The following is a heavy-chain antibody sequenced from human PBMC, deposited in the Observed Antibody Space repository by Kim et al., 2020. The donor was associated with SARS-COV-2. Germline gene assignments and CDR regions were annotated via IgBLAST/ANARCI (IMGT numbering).Heavy chain of an antibody. V-gene: IGHV5-10-1*01. Sequence: GESLKISCKGSGYSFTSYWISWVRQMPGKGLEWMGRIDPSDSYTNYSPSFQGHVTISADKSISTAYLQWSSLKASDTAMYYCASIRRSPRYCSGGSCSIRGAFDIWGQGTMVTVSS. J-gene: IGHJ3*02. D-gene: IGHD2-15*01. CDR1: GYSFTSYW. CDR3: ASIRRSPRYCSGGSCSIRGAFDI. CDR2: IDPSDSYT.